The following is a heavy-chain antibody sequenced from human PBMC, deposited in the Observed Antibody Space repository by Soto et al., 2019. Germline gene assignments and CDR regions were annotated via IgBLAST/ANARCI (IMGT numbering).Heavy chain of an antibody. CDR3: AKGGYGDYALVY. V-gene: IGHV3-30*18. CDR1: GFTFSSYG. Sequence: QVQLVESGGGVVQPGRSLRLSCAASGFTFSSYGMHWVRQAPGKGLEWVAVISYDGSNKYYADSVKGRFTISRDNSKNTLYLQMNSLRAEDTAVYYCAKGGYGDYALVYWGQGTLVTVSS. CDR2: ISYDGSNK. D-gene: IGHD4-17*01. J-gene: IGHJ4*02.